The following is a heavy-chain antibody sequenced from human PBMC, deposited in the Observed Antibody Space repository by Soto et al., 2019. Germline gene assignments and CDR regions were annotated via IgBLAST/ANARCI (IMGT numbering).Heavy chain of an antibody. Sequence: GASLKVSCKSLGGTFNNYCITWVLQAPVQVLEWMGGIIPVSGTTKYAQKFQGRVTINADKSTSTAYMELTSLRSEDTAVYYCAREYYYDSVGYFFDYWGQGSLVTVSS. CDR3: AREYYYDSVGYFFDY. J-gene: IGHJ4*01. V-gene: IGHV1-69*06. CDR1: GGTFNNYC. D-gene: IGHD3-22*01. CDR2: IIPVSGTT.